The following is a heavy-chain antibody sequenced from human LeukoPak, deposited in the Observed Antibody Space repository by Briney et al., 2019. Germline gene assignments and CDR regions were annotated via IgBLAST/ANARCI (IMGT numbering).Heavy chain of an antibody. CDR2: INHSGST. CDR3: ARHPRSDSSGWSINFDY. D-gene: IGHD6-19*01. Sequence: SETLSLTCAVYGGSFSGYYWSWIRQPPGKGLEWIGEINHSGSTNYNPPLKSRVTISVDTSKNQFSLKLSSVTAADTAVYYCARHPRSDSSGWSINFDYWGQGTLVTVSS. J-gene: IGHJ4*02. V-gene: IGHV4-34*01. CDR1: GGSFSGYY.